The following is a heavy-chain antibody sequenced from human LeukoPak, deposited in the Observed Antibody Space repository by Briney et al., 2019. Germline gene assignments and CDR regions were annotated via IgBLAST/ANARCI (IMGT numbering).Heavy chain of an antibody. D-gene: IGHD5-24*01. Sequence: GSSVKVSCKASGGTFSSYAICWVRQAPGQGLEWMGGIIPIFGTANYAQKFQGRVTITADESTSTAYMELSSLRSEDTAVYYCARTHEMATIFFDYWGQGTLVTVSS. CDR2: IIPIFGTA. CDR3: ARTHEMATIFFDY. V-gene: IGHV1-69*01. CDR1: GGTFSSYA. J-gene: IGHJ4*02.